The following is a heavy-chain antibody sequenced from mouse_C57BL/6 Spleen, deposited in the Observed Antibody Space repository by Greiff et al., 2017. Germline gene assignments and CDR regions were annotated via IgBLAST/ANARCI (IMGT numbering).Heavy chain of an antibody. CDR2: IDPSDSYT. CDR3: ARHSQATVGYAMDY. J-gene: IGHJ4*01. D-gene: IGHD3-2*02. Sequence: QVQLQQPGAELVKPGASVKLSCKASGYTFTSYWMQWVKQRPGQGLEWIGEIDPSDSYTNYNQKFNGKATLTVDTSSSTAYMRPSSLPSGDSAVYYCARHSQATVGYAMDYWGQGTSVTVSS. CDR1: GYTFTSYW. V-gene: IGHV1-50*01.